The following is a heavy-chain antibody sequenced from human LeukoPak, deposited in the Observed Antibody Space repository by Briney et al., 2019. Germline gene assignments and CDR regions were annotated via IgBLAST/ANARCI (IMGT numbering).Heavy chain of an antibody. CDR2: LYNTGNT. Sequence: GGSLRLSCAASGFTVNSNYLSWVRQAPGRGLEWVSTLYNTGNTYYANSVKGRFSISRDNSKNTLFLQMNSLRAEDAAVYYCARLTADGRLYFVDWGPGTLVTVSS. CDR3: ARLTADGRLYFVD. V-gene: IGHV3-53*01. D-gene: IGHD6-13*01. J-gene: IGHJ4*02. CDR1: GFTVNSNY.